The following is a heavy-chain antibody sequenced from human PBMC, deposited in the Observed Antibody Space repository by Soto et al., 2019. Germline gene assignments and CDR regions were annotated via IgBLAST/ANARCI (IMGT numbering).Heavy chain of an antibody. D-gene: IGHD5-18*01. CDR3: ARHGANSAQYSYGLKGYYYYGMDV. CDR1: GYSFTSYW. Sequence: GESLKISCKGSGYSFTSYWIGWVRQMPGKGLEWMGIIYPGDSDTRYSPSFQGQVTISADKSISTAYLQWSSLKASDTATYYCARHGANSAQYSYGLKGYYYYGMDVWGQGTTVTVSS. J-gene: IGHJ6*02. V-gene: IGHV5-51*01. CDR2: IYPGDSDT.